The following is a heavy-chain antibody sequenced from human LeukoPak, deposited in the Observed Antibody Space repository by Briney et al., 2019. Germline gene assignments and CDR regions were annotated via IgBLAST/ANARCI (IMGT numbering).Heavy chain of an antibody. J-gene: IGHJ4*02. CDR2: ISTNSSYI. V-gene: IGHV3-21*01. Sequence: KPGGSLRLSCAASGFTFSSYSMNWVRQAPGKGLEWVSSISTNSSYIHYADSVKGRFTISRDNAKNSLYLQMNSLRAEDTAVYYCARGTLNIPGEHGAFDYWGQGTLVTVSS. CDR1: GFTFSSYS. D-gene: IGHD1-14*01. CDR3: ARGTLNIPGEHGAFDY.